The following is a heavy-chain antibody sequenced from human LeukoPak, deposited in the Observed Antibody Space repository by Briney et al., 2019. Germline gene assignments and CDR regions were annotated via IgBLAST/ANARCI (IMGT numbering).Heavy chain of an antibody. CDR2: ISGSGGST. CDR3: AKGKVAARSFDY. CDR1: GFTFTGYA. J-gene: IGHJ4*02. V-gene: IGHV3-23*01. D-gene: IGHD6-6*01. Sequence: GGSLRLSCAASGFTFTGYAMSWVRQAPGKGLEWVSAISGSGGSTYYADSVKGRFTIFRDNSKNTLYLQMNSLRAEDTAVYYCAKGKVAARSFDYWGQGTLVTVSS.